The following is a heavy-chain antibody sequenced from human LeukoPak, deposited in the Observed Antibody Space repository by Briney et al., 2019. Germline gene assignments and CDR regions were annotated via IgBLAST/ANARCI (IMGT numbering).Heavy chain of an antibody. Sequence: PGGSLRLSCAASGFTFSDYYMSWIRQAPGKGLEWVSYISSSGSTIYYADSVKGRFTISRDNAENSLYLQMNSLRAEDTAVYYCAKGASPGIAAAGAGFLFDYWGQGTLVTVSS. CDR2: ISSSGSTI. CDR3: AKGASPGIAAAGAGFLFDY. CDR1: GFTFSDYY. J-gene: IGHJ4*02. D-gene: IGHD6-13*01. V-gene: IGHV3-11*04.